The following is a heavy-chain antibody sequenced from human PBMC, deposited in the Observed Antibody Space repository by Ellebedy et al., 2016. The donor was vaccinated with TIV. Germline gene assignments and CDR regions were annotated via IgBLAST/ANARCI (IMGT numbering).Heavy chain of an antibody. D-gene: IGHD5-18*01. CDR1: GFTFSDYY. V-gene: IGHV3-11*01. Sequence: PGGSLRLSCAASGFTFSDYYMSWIRQAPGKGMEWVSYISSSGSTIYYADSVKGRFNISRDNATNSLYLQMNSLRADDTAVYYCAREGDKAMVHGMDVWGQGTTVTVSS. CDR3: AREGDKAMVHGMDV. CDR2: ISSSGSTI. J-gene: IGHJ6*02.